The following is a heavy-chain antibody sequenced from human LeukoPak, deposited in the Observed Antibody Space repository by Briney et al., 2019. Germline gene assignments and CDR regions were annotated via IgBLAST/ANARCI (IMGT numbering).Heavy chain of an antibody. V-gene: IGHV1-69*04. CDR2: IIPILGIA. J-gene: IGHJ3*02. CDR3: ARHSSSAAAFDI. CDR1: GGTFSSYA. D-gene: IGHD6-6*01. Sequence: ASVKVSCKASGGTFSSYAISWVRQAPGQGLEWMGRIIPILGIANYAQKFQGRVTITADKSTSTAYMELSSLRSEDTAVYYCARHSSSAAAFDIWGQGTMVTVSS.